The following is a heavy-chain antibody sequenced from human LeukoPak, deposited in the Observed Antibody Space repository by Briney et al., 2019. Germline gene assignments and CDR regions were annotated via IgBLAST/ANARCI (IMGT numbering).Heavy chain of an antibody. J-gene: IGHJ4*02. V-gene: IGHV4-39*02. CDR2: IYYSRST. D-gene: IGHD5-18*01. CDR3: AREIIESYGYPY. Sequence: SETLSLTCTVSGGSISSYYWGWIRQPPGKGLEWIGSIYYSRSTYDNPSLKRRVTISVDTSKNQFSLKLSSVTAADTAVYYCAREIIESYGYPYWGQGTLVTVSS. CDR1: GGSISSYY.